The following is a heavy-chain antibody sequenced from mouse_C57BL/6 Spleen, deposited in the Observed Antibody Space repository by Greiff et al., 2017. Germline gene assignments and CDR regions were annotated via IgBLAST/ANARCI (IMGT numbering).Heavy chain of an antibody. CDR2: IDPSDSET. CDR3: ARAYYSKGGFAY. V-gene: IGHV1-52*01. J-gene: IGHJ3*01. Sequence: QVQLQQPGAELVRPGSSVKLSCKASGYTFTSYWMHWVKQRPIQGLEWIGNIDPSDSETHYNQKFKDKATLTVDKSSSTAVMQIRSLTYEDSAVYYCARAYYSKGGFAYWGQGTLVTVSA. CDR1: GYTFTSYW. D-gene: IGHD2-5*01.